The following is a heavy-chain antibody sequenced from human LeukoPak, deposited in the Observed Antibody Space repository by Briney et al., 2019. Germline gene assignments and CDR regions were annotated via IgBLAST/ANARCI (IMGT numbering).Heavy chain of an antibody. CDR1: GFTIRTFS. V-gene: IGHV3-20*04. Sequence: GGSLRLSCAASGFTIRTFSMNWVRQAPGKGLEWVSHINWSGGTIDYADSVKGRFTISRDDAKRSLYLQMNSLTAEDTALYYCARKGSGIDYWGQGALVAVSS. CDR3: ARKGSGIDY. D-gene: IGHD2-15*01. J-gene: IGHJ4*02. CDR2: INWSGGTI.